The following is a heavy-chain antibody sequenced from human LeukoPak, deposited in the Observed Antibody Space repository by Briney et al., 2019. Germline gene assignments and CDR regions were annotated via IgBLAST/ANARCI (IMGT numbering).Heavy chain of an antibody. V-gene: IGHV3-23*01. J-gene: IGHJ4*02. CDR1: GFTFSSHA. CDR2: ISAGSSSI. D-gene: IGHD4-11*01. CDR3: AKQYSDYLDY. Sequence: GGSLRLSCEASGFTFSSHAMSWVRQAPGKGLEWVSLISAGSSSIYYADSVKGRFTISRDNSKNTLYLQMNSLRAEDTALYYCAKQYSDYLDYWGQGTLVTVSS.